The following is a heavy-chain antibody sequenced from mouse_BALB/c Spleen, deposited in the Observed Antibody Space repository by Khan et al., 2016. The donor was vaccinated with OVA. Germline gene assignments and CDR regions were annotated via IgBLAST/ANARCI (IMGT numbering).Heavy chain of an antibody. J-gene: IGHJ3*01. CDR1: GYSFTSYY. CDR3: TRHGYVAWFTY. Sequence: VQLKESGPELMKPGASVKISCKASGYSFTSYYIHWVMQSHGKSLEWIGYIDPFSGDTTYNQTFKGKATLTVDKAYSTAYIHLSNLTSEDSAVYYCTRHGYVAWFTYWGQGTLVTVSA. D-gene: IGHD2-2*01. V-gene: IGHV1-31*01. CDR2: IDPFSGDT.